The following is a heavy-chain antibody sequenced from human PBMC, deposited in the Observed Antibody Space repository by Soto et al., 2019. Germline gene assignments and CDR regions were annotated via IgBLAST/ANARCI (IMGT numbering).Heavy chain of an antibody. Sequence: TSETLSLTCAVYGGSFSGYYWSWIRQPPGKGLEWIGEINHSGSTNYNPSLKSRVTISVDTSKNQFSLKLSSVTAADTAVYYCASLFRPVGYCSSTSCYNYYYYGMDVWGQGTTVTVSS. J-gene: IGHJ6*02. CDR3: ASLFRPVGYCSSTSCYNYYYYGMDV. CDR2: INHSGST. V-gene: IGHV4-34*01. D-gene: IGHD2-2*01. CDR1: GGSFSGYY.